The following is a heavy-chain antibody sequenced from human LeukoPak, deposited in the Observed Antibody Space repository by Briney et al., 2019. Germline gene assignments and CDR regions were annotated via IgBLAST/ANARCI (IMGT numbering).Heavy chain of an antibody. CDR2: IYSSGST. V-gene: IGHV4-59*01. CDR1: GGSISSYY. D-gene: IGHD6-19*01. Sequence: SETLSLTCTVSGGSISSYYWSWIRQPPGKGLEWIGCIYSSGSTNYNPSLKSRVTISVDTSKNQFSLKLSSVTAADTAVYYCARDASDSSGWYWFDPWGQRTLVTVSS. CDR3: ARDASDSSGWYWFDP. J-gene: IGHJ5*02.